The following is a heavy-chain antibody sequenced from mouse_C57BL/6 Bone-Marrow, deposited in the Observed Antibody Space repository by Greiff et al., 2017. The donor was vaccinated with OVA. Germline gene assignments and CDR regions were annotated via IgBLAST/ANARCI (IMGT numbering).Heavy chain of an antibody. Sequence: EVKVVESGGDLVKPGGSLKLSCAASGFTFSSYGMSWVRQTPDKRLEWVATISSGGSYTYYPDSVKGRFTISRDNAKNTLYLQMSSLKSEDTAMYYCARRGWDFDYWGQGTTLTVSS. CDR1: GFTFSSYG. J-gene: IGHJ2*01. CDR2: ISSGGSYT. CDR3: ARRGWDFDY. V-gene: IGHV5-6*02. D-gene: IGHD1-1*02.